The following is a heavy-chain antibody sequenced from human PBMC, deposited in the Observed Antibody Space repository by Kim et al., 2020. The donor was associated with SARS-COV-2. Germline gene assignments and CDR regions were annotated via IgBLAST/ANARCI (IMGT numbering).Heavy chain of an antibody. J-gene: IGHJ2*01. D-gene: IGHD6-13*01. CDR3: ARVALSAAGTLYWYFDL. V-gene: IGHV1-69*01. Sequence: FQGRVTITADESTSTAYMELSSLRSEDTAVYYCARVALSAAGTLYWYFDLWGRGTLVTVSS.